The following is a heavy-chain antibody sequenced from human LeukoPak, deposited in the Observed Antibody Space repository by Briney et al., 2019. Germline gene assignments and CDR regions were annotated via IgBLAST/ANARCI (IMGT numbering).Heavy chain of an antibody. J-gene: IGHJ5*02. V-gene: IGHV4-59*01. Sequence: SETLSLTCTVSGGSISSYYWSWIRQPPGKGLEWIGYIYYTGNTSYNPSLKSRVTISVDTSKNQFSLKLTSVTAADTAVYFCARGYSATYGRFDPWGQGTLVTVSS. D-gene: IGHD1-26*01. CDR3: ARGYSATYGRFDP. CDR2: IYYTGNT. CDR1: GGSISSYY.